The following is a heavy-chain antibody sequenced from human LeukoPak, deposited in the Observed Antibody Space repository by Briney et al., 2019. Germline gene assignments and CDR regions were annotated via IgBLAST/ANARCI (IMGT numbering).Heavy chain of an antibody. CDR2: ISWDGGST. V-gene: IGHV3-43D*03. CDR1: GFTFSSYG. D-gene: IGHD4-17*01. CDR3: AKGTLGDYRAGPDY. Sequence: GGSLRLSCAASGFTFSSYGMSWVRQAPGKGLEWVSFISWDGGSTYYADSVKGRFTISRDNSKNSLYLQMNSLRAEDTALYYCAKGTLGDYRAGPDYWGRGTLVTVSS. J-gene: IGHJ4*02.